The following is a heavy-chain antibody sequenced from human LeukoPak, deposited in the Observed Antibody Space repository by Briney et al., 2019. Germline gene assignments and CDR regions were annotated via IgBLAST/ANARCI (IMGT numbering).Heavy chain of an antibody. J-gene: IGHJ4*02. V-gene: IGHV4-30-2*01. D-gene: IGHD6-13*01. Sequence: SETLSLTCTVSDGSISSGGYYWSWIRQPPGKGLEWIGYIYHSGSTYYNPSLKSRVTISVDRSKNQFSLKLSSVTAADTAVYYCARARGGSSWYAFDYWGQGTLVTVSS. CDR1: DGSISSGGYY. CDR2: IYHSGST. CDR3: ARARGGSSWYAFDY.